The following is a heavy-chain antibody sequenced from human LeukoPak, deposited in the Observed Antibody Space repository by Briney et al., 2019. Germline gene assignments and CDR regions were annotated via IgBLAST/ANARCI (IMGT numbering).Heavy chain of an antibody. D-gene: IGHD3-22*01. V-gene: IGHV4-39*07. Sequence: PSETLSLTCTVSGGSISSSSYYWGWIRQPPGKGLEWIGSVYYSGSTYYNPSLKSRVTISVDTSKNQFSLKLSSVTAADTAVYYCARDQVYYYDSSGYYSQYNWFDPWGQGTLVTVSS. CDR2: VYYSGST. CDR3: ARDQVYYYDSSGYYSQYNWFDP. CDR1: GGSISSSSYY. J-gene: IGHJ5*02.